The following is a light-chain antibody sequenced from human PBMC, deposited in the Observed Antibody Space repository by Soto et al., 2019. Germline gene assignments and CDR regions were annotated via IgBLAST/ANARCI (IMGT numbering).Light chain of an antibody. CDR3: QQYYSTPLT. V-gene: IGKV4-1*01. Sequence: DIVMTQSPDSLAVSLGERATINCKSSQSVLYSSNNKNYLAWYQQKPGQPPKLLIYWASTRESGVPDRFSGSGSGTAFTLTISSLQAEDVAVYYCQQYYSTPLTFGGGTKVEI. CDR1: QSVLYSSNNKNY. CDR2: WAS. J-gene: IGKJ4*01.